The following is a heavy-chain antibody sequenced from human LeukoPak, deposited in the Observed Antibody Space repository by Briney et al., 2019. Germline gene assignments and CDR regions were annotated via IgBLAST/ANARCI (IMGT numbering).Heavy chain of an antibody. CDR2: ISGSGGSI. J-gene: IGHJ4*02. Sequence: PGWSLRLSCVASGFSFSNYAINWVRQAPGKGLEWVSAISGSGGSIFYADSVKGRFAISRDNSKNTLYLQMTCLPAADTAVYYCAKTYVDTTFCDSWGQGTRVTVFS. D-gene: IGHD5-18*01. CDR3: AKTYVDTTFCDS. V-gene: IGHV3-23*01. CDR1: GFSFSNYA.